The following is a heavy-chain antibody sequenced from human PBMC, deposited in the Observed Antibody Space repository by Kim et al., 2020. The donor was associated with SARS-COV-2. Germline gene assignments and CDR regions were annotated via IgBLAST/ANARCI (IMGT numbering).Heavy chain of an antibody. V-gene: IGHV3-23*01. CDR1: GVTFSSYA. CDR3: TKAPGGSSWRHSDC. CDR2: ISGSGCGT. J-gene: IGHJ4*02. D-gene: IGHD6-13*01. Sequence: GGSLRLSCAASGVTFSSYAMNWVRQAPGKGLEWVSGISGSGCGTYYADSVKGRFTISRDNSKNTLYLQMNNLRADDTAIYYCTKAPGGSSWRHSDCWGQGTLVTVSP.